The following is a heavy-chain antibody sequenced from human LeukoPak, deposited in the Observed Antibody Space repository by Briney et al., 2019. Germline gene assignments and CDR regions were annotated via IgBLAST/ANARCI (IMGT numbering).Heavy chain of an antibody. CDR1: GGSISGYY. V-gene: IGHV4-59*01. Sequence: SETLSLTCTVSGGSISGYYWSWIRQPPGKGLEWIGYIYYSGSTNYNPSLKSRVTISVDTSKNQFSLKLSSVTAADTAVYYCARGPYNRWKGAFDIWGQGTMVTVSS. CDR3: ARGPYNRWKGAFDI. J-gene: IGHJ3*02. CDR2: IYYSGST. D-gene: IGHD1-14*01.